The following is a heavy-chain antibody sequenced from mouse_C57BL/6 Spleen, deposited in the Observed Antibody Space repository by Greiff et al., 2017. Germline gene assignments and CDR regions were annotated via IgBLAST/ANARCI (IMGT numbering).Heavy chain of an antibody. D-gene: IGHD2-4*01. CDR2: IDPNCGGT. CDR1: GYTFTSYW. CDR3: ALYYDYLYYYAMDY. V-gene: IGHV1-72*01. J-gene: IGHJ4*01. Sequence: QVQLQQPGAELVKPGASVKLSCKASGYTFTSYWMHWVKQRPGRGLEWIGRIDPNCGGTKYNEKFKSKATLTVDKPSSTAYMQLSSLTSEDSAVYYCALYYDYLYYYAMDYWGQGTSVTVSS.